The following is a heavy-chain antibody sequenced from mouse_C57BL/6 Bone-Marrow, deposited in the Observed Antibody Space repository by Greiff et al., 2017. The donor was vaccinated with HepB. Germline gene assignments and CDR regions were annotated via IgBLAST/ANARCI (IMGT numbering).Heavy chain of an antibody. CDR3: EGGEEKAQARNYYAMGY. Sequence: EVQLQESGGGLVKPGGSLKLSCAASGFTFSSYAMSWVRQTPEKRLEWVATISDGGSYTYYPDNVKGRFTISRDNAKNNLYLQMSHLKSEDTAMYYCEGGEEKAQARNYYAMGYWGQGTTVTVSS. CDR2: ISDGGSYT. CDR1: GFTFSSYA. D-gene: IGHD3-2*02. V-gene: IGHV5-4*01. J-gene: IGHJ4*01.